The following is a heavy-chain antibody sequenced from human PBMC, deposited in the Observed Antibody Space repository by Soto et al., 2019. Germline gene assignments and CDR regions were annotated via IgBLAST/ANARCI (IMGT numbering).Heavy chain of an antibody. CDR3: VLIWLRQDY. J-gene: IGHJ4*02. Sequence: SVKVSCKASGYTFTSYAMHWVRQAPGQRLEWMGWIIPGLGIANYAQKFQGRVTITADKSASTAYMELSSLRSEDTAVYYCVLIWLRQDYWGQGTLVTVSS. CDR2: IIPGLGIA. CDR1: GYTFTSYA. D-gene: IGHD5-12*01. V-gene: IGHV1-69*10.